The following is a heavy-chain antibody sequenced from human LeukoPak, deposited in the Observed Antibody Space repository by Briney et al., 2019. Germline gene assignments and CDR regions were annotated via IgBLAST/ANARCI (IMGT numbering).Heavy chain of an antibody. J-gene: IGHJ4*02. V-gene: IGHV4-34*01. CDR3: ARHKITFGGVIVIIDY. D-gene: IGHD3-16*02. CDR2: INHSGST. Sequence: SETLSLTCAVYGGSFSGYYWSWVRQPPGKGLEWVGEINHSGSTNYNPSLKSRVTISVDTSKNQFSLKLSSVTAVDTAVYYCARHKITFGGVIVIIDYWGQGTLVTVSS. CDR1: GGSFSGYY.